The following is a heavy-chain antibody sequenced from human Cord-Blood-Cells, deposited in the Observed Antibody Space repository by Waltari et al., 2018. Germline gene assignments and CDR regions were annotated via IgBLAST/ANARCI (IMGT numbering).Heavy chain of an antibody. CDR2: ISYDGSSK. D-gene: IGHD6-13*01. V-gene: IGHV3-30*18. CDR3: AKLPTYSSFDD. J-gene: IGHJ4*02. Sequence: QVQLVESGGGVVQPGRSLRLSCAASGFTFSSYGMHWVRQAPGKGLGWVAVISYDGSSKDYADSVKGRFTISRDNSKNTLYLQMNSLRAEDTAVYYCAKLPTYSSFDDWGQGTLVTVSS. CDR1: GFTFSSYG.